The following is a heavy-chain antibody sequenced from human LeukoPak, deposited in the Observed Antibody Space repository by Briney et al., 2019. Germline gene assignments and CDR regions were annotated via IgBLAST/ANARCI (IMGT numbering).Heavy chain of an antibody. D-gene: IGHD3-10*01. CDR1: GGSISSYY. CDR3: ARWWEGSRGVLDY. J-gene: IGHJ4*02. CDR2: IYYSGST. V-gene: IGHV4-59*12. Sequence: PSETLSLTCTVSGGSISSYYWSWIRQPPGKGLEWIGYIYYSGSTNYNPSLKSRVTISVDTSKNQFSLKLSSVTAADTAVYYCARWWEGSRGVLDYWGQGTLVTVSS.